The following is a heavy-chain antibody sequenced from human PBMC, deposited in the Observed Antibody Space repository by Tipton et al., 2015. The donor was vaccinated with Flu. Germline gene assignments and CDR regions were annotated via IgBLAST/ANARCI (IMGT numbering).Heavy chain of an antibody. Sequence: TLSLTCTVSGGSISSGSYYWSWIRQPAGKGLEWIVRIYTSGSTNYNPSLKSRVTISVDTSKNQFSLKLGSVTAADTAVYYCARGMDWGQGTLVTVSS. CDR3: ARGMD. D-gene: IGHD6-13*01. CDR1: GGSISSGSYY. J-gene: IGHJ4*02. V-gene: IGHV4-61*02. CDR2: IYTSGST.